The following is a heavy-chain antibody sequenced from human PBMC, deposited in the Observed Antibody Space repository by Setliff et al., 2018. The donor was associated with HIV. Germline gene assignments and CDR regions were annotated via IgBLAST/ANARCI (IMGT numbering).Heavy chain of an antibody. J-gene: IGHJ3*02. V-gene: IGHV3-33*06. D-gene: IGHD6-13*01. CDR1: GFRIQDHT. CDR3: AKVLDIATTGRRLGVLDI. CDR2: IWYDGSKK. Sequence: GGSLRLSCAASGFRIQDHTMTWVRQAPGKGLEWVAIIWYDGSKKYYADSVKGRFTISRDNSRNTLYLQMNSLRVEDTALYYCAKVLDIATTGRRLGVLDIWGQGTMVTVSS.